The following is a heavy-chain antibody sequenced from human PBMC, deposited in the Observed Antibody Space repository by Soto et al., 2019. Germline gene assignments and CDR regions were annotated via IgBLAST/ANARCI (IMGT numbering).Heavy chain of an antibody. J-gene: IGHJ4*02. CDR2: FYDGNT. Sequence: KISETLSLTCIVSGGSITRRSSYWAWIRQPPGKGLGWVGTFYDGNTYHHPSLRSRITIAVDTSKNQFSLKLNSVAAEDTAFYYCATTRGLAVGGSFDYWGQGRLVTVSS. CDR3: ATTRGLAVGGSFDY. CDR1: GGSITRRSSY. V-gene: IGHV4-39*01. D-gene: IGHD3-10*01.